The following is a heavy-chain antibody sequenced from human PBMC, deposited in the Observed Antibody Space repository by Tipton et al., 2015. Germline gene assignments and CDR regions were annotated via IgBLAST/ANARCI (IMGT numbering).Heavy chain of an antibody. CDR1: GGTFSSYA. D-gene: IGHD3-22*01. J-gene: IGHJ3*02. CDR2: IIPIFGTP. CDR3: ARLRGDYDSSGQSDAFDI. Sequence: QSGAEVKKPASSVNVSCKASGGTFSSYAISWVRQAPGQGLEWMGGIIPIFGTPNYAQKFQDRVTITADESTSTAYMELSSLRSEDTAVYYCARLRGDYDSSGQSDAFDIWGQGTMVTVSS. V-gene: IGHV1-69*01.